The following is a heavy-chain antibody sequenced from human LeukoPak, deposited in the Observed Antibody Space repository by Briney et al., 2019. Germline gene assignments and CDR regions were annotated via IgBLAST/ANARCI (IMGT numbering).Heavy chain of an antibody. D-gene: IGHD2-15*01. CDR3: ARDHGSSSSFDY. CDR2: ISDSSTTI. V-gene: IGHV3-48*01. Sequence: GGSLRLSCAASGFTFSYYSMNWVRQAPGKGLEWISYISDSSTTIYYADSVKGRFTVSRDNAKNSLYLQMNGLRAEDTAVYYCARDHGSSSSFDYWGQGSLVTVSS. CDR1: GFTFSYYS. J-gene: IGHJ4*02.